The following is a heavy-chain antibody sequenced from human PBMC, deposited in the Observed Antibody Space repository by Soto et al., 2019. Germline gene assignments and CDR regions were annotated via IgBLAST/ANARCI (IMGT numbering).Heavy chain of an antibody. J-gene: IGHJ4*02. CDR2: IIPILGIA. V-gene: IGHV1-69*02. CDR1: GGTFSSYT. Sequence: QVQLVQSGAEVKKPGSSVKVSCKASGGTFSSYTISWVRHAPGQGLEWMGRIIPILGIANYAQKFQGRVTITADKSTSTAYMELSSLRSEDTAVYYCAGGRNGDSALDYWGQGTLVTVSS. D-gene: IGHD4-17*01. CDR3: AGGRNGDSALDY.